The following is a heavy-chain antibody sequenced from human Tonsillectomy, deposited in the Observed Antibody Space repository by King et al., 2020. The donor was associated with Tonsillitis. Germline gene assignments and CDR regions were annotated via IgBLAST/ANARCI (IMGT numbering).Heavy chain of an antibody. D-gene: IGHD3-3*01. CDR3: ARDGVISIFGVDYYYYYYMDV. CDR2: ISYDGSNK. J-gene: IGHJ6*03. CDR1: GFTFNTYA. Sequence: QLVQSGGGVVQPGRSLRLSCAASGFTFNTYAMHWVRQAPGKGLEWVAVISYDGSNKYYADSVKGRFTISRDNSKNTLYLQMNSLRAEDTAVYYCARDGVISIFGVDYYYYYYMDVWGKGTTVTVSS. V-gene: IGHV3-30-3*01.